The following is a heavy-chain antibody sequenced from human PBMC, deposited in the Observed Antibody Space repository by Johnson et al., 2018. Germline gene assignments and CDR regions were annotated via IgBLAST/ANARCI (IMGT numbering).Heavy chain of an antibody. CDR2: IGLAGDT. D-gene: IGHD4-23*01. CDR1: GFTFSAYD. V-gene: IGHV3-13*01. CDR3: ARWNGGNLHFDY. J-gene: IGHJ4*02. Sequence: VQLVESGGGLVQPGGSLRLSCAASGFTFSAYDMRWVRQTTEKRLEWVAAIGLAGDTYYLDSVKGRFTISRENAKNSLHLQMDSLPAGDTAVYYCARWNGGNLHFDYWGQGTLVTISS.